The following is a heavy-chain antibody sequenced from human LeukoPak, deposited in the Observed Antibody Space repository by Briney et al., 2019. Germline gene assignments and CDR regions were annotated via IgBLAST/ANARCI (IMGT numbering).Heavy chain of an antibody. V-gene: IGHV4-4*07. CDR3: ARSAVAGTVGYYYYYMDV. CDR2: IYTGGNT. Sequence: SETLSLTCTVSGGSISSYYWSWIRQPAGKGLEWIGRIYTGGNTNYNPSLKSRVTMSLDTSKNQFSLKLHSVTAADTAVYYCARSAVAGTVGYYYYYMDVWDKGTTVTVSS. CDR1: GGSISSYY. D-gene: IGHD6-13*01. J-gene: IGHJ6*03.